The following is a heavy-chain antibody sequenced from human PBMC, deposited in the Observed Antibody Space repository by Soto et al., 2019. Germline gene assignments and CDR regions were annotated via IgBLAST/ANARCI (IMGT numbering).Heavy chain of an antibody. V-gene: IGHV3-23*01. CDR2: VSGGGDGT. Sequence: EVQLLESGGGWVQPGGSRSPSGAASGFTFTNYPMSWVPQAPGKGLGWVSTVSGGGDGTYYADSVKGRFSTSRDNSRNTVYLQMNSLRAEDTAVYYCAKKGLGSLATYCNYGDCHYAFDLWGQGTIVTVSS. J-gene: IGHJ3*01. CDR3: AKKGLGSLATYCNYGDCHYAFDL. D-gene: IGHD2-21*02. CDR1: GFTFTNYP.